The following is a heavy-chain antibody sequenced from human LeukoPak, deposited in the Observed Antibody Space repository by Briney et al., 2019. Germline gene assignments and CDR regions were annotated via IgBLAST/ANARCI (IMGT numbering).Heavy chain of an antibody. CDR2: IYYSGST. J-gene: IGHJ4*02. CDR3: ARHLPVAGLNYFDY. Sequence: SETLSLTCTVSGGSISSYYWSWIRQPPGKGLEWIGYIYYSGSTNYNPSLKSRVTISVDTSKNQFSLKLSSVTAADTAVYYCARHLPVAGLNYFDYWGQGTLVTVSS. V-gene: IGHV4-59*08. CDR1: GGSISSYY. D-gene: IGHD6-19*01.